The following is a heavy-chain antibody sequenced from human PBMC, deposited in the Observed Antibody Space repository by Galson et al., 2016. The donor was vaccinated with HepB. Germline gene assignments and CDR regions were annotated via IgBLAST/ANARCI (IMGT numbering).Heavy chain of an antibody. CDR3: AKTPRILRYFDWISGLDY. CDR1: QFTFSSYG. D-gene: IGHD3-9*01. J-gene: IGHJ4*02. V-gene: IGHV3-30*18. CDR2: ISYDGSNE. Sequence: SLRLSCAASQFTFSSYGVHWVRQAPGKGLEWVAVISYDGSNEYYGDSVKGRFTISRDNSKSTLYLQMNNVTTEDTVVYYCAKTPRILRYFDWISGLDYWGQGTLVIVSS.